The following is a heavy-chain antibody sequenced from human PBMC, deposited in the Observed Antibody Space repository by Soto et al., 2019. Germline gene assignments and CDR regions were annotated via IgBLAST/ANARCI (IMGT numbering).Heavy chain of an antibody. CDR1: EFTVSNFW. D-gene: IGHD1-26*01. CDR2: IKEDGSEK. Sequence: EVQLVESGGGLVQPGGSLRLSCATFEFTVSNFWMTWVRQAPGKGLEWVANIKEDGSEKYYVDSVKGRFTISRDSAKNSLYLQMDSLRAEDTAVYYCARLRKGGFCDYWGQGSLVTVST. CDR3: ARLRKGGFCDY. V-gene: IGHV3-7*01. J-gene: IGHJ4*02.